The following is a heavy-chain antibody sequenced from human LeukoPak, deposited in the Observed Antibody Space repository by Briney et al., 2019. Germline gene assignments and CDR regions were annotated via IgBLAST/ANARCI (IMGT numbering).Heavy chain of an antibody. V-gene: IGHV1-69*05. CDR2: IIPIFGTA. CDR3: ARSDSSSWYWRYNWFDP. Sequence: SVKVSCKASGGTFSSYAISWVRQAPGQGLEWMGGIIPIFGTANYARKFQGRVTITTDESTSTAYMELSSLRSGDTAVYYCARSDSSSWYWRYNWFDPWGQGTLVTVSS. J-gene: IGHJ5*02. D-gene: IGHD6-13*01. CDR1: GGTFSSYA.